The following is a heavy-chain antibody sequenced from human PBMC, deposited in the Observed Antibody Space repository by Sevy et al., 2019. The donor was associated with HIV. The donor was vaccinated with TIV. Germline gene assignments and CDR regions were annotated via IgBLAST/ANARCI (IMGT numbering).Heavy chain of an antibody. J-gene: IGHJ3*02. CDR1: GFTFSSYA. CDR3: ASDGGTIFGVVAKIDAFDI. Sequence: GGSLRLSCAASGFTFSSYAMHWVRQAPGKGLEWVAVISYDGSNKYYADSVKGRFTISSDNSKDTLYLQMNSLRAEDTAVYYCASDGGTIFGVVAKIDAFDIWGQGTMVTVSS. CDR2: ISYDGSNK. V-gene: IGHV3-30-3*01. D-gene: IGHD3-3*01.